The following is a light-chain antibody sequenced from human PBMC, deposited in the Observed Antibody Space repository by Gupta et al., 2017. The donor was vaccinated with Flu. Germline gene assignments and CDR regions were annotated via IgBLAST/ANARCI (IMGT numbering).Light chain of an antibody. CDR1: KLGDKY. V-gene: IGLV3-1*01. Sequence: SSEVPQPPSVSVSPGQTASITCSGDKLGDKYTYWYQQKPCQSPVMVIYQDRKRPSGIPERFSGSNSGNTATLTIGGTQDMDEADYYCQAWDSSSWVFGGGTKLTVL. CDR3: QAWDSSSWV. CDR2: QDR. J-gene: IGLJ3*02.